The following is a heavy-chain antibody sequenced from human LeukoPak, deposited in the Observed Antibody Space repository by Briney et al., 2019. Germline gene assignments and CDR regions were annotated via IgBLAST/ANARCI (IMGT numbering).Heavy chain of an antibody. CDR2: ISGSGGST. Sequence: GGSLRLSCTASGFTFNNYAMSWVRQTPGKGLEWVSAISGSGGSTYYADSVKGRFTISRDNSKNTLYLQMNSLRAEDTAVYHCAKVSSGYSKIDYWGQGTLVTVSS. D-gene: IGHD3-22*01. CDR3: AKVSSGYSKIDY. V-gene: IGHV3-23*01. J-gene: IGHJ4*02. CDR1: GFTFNNYA.